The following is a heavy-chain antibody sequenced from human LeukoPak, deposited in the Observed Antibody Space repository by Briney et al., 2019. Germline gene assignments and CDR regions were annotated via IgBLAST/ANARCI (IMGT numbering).Heavy chain of an antibody. CDR2: IYYSGST. J-gene: IGHJ5*02. V-gene: IGHV4-39*01. CDR1: GDSISTSNSY. CDR3: ATTHYYYGSGSYFIWFDP. D-gene: IGHD3-10*01. Sequence: SETLSLTCTVSGDSISTSNSYWGWIRQPPGKGLEWIGSIYYSGSTYYNPSLKSRVTISVDTSKNQFTLKLSSVTAADTAVYYCATTHYYYGSGSYFIWFDPWGQGTLVTVSS.